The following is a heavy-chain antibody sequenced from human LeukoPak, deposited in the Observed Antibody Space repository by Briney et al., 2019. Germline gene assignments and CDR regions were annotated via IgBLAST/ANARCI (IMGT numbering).Heavy chain of an antibody. V-gene: IGHV3-13*01. CDR1: GFTFSSYD. CDR3: ARGNARGEFDY. Sequence: GGSLRLSCAASGFTFSSYDMHWVRHATGKGLEWVSAIGTAGDTYYPGSVKGRFTISRENAKNSLYLQMNSLRAGDTAVYYCARGNARGEFDYWGQGTLVTVSS. D-gene: IGHD3-10*01. CDR2: IGTAGDT. J-gene: IGHJ4*02.